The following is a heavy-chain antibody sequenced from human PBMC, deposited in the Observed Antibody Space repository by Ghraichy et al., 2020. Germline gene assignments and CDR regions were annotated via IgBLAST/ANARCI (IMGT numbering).Heavy chain of an antibody. CDR2: ISSSSSYI. Sequence: GGSLRLSCAASGFTFSSYSMNWVRQAPGKGLEWVSSISSSSSYIYYADSVKGRFTISRDNAKNSLYLQMNSLRAEDTAVYYCARGYDCTNGVCYSDYGMDVWGQGTTVTVSS. CDR3: ARGYDCTNGVCYSDYGMDV. D-gene: IGHD2-8*01. J-gene: IGHJ6*02. CDR1: GFTFSSYS. V-gene: IGHV3-21*01.